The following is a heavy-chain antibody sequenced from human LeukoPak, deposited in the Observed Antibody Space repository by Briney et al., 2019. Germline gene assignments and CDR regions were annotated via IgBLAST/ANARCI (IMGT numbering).Heavy chain of an antibody. J-gene: IGHJ6*02. Sequence: SETLSLTCTVSGYSISSGYYWGWIRQPPGKGLEWIGSIYHSGSTYYNPSLKSRVTISVDTSKNQFSLKLSSVTAADTAVYYCARVSYYYYGMDVWGQGTTVTVSS. CDR2: IYHSGST. V-gene: IGHV4-38-2*02. CDR3: ARVSYYYYGMDV. CDR1: GYSISSGYY.